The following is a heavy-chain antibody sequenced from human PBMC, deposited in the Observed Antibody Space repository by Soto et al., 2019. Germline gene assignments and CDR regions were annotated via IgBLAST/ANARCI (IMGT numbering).Heavy chain of an antibody. CDR3: ASHERRTPYYSGMDV. Sequence: QLQLRESGPGLVKPSETLALKCTVSGGSISSINYYWGWIRQPPGKGLEWIGSIYHSGNTYYNPSLKGRVTISVGTPRNQFSLKLTSVTAADTAVYYCASHERRTPYYSGMDVWGQGTTVTVS. J-gene: IGHJ6*02. CDR1: GGSISSINYY. CDR2: IYHSGNT. V-gene: IGHV4-39*01.